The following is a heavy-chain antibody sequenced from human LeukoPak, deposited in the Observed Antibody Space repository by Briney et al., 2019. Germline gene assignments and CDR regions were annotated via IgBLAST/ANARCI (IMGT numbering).Heavy chain of an antibody. J-gene: IGHJ4*02. D-gene: IGHD4-23*01. CDR2: IWYDGSKK. V-gene: IGHV3-33*01. CDR1: GYMFTAFY. Sequence: SCKATGYMFTAFYLHWVRQAPGKGLEWVAVIWYDGSKKYYAESVKGRFTISRDNSKNTLYLQMNSLRAEDTAVYYCARRDGDNDRGFDYWGQGTLVTVSS. CDR3: ARRDGDNDRGFDY.